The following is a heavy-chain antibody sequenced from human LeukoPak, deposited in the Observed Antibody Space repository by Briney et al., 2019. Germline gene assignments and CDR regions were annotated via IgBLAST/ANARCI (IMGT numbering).Heavy chain of an antibody. V-gene: IGHV3-30*02. D-gene: IGHD1-26*01. CDR3: AKDGDTVSGTYSFDMDV. CDR2: IRYDAINK. Sequence: PGGSLRLSCAASRFTFSTYGMHWVRQAPGKGLEWVAFIRYDAINKYYADSVKGRFTISRDNSRNTLYLQMNSLRAEDTALYYCAKDGDTVSGTYSFDMDVWGKGTTVTISS. J-gene: IGHJ6*03. CDR1: RFTFSTYG.